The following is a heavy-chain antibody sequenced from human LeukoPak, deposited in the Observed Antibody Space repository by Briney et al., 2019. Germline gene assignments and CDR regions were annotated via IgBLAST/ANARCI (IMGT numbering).Heavy chain of an antibody. V-gene: IGHV3-66*01. CDR1: GFTVSSNY. CDR3: ARDVLDV. J-gene: IGHJ6*02. CDR2: IYSGGST. Sequence: GGSLRLSCAASGFTVSSNYMRWVRPAPGKGLEWVSVIYSGGSTYYPDSVKGRFTISRDNSKNTLYLQMNSLRAEDTAAYYCARDVLDVWGQGTTVTVSS.